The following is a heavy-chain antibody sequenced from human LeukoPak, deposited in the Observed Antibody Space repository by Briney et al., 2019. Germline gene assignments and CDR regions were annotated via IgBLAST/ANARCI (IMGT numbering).Heavy chain of an antibody. D-gene: IGHD3-10*01. V-gene: IGHV4-30-2*01. J-gene: IGHJ5*02. CDR1: GGSISSGGYS. Sequence: SETLSLTCAVSGGSISSGGYSWSWIRQPPGKGLEWIGYIYHSGSTYYNPSLKSRVTISVDRSKNQFSLKLISVTAADTAVYYCARSNGSGSYYNWFDPWGQGTLVTVSS. CDR2: IYHSGST. CDR3: ARSNGSGSYYNWFDP.